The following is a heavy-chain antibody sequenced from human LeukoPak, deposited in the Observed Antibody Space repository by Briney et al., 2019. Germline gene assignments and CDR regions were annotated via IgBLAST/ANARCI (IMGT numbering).Heavy chain of an antibody. D-gene: IGHD2/OR15-2a*01. CDR3: ARQRVGYFSS. CDR1: GFTLSNYA. J-gene: IGHJ5*02. CDR2: MSYDGSHQ. Sequence: GGSLRLSCAASGFTLSNYAMHWVRQAPGKALEWVALMSYDGSHQYYADSVKGLFTISRDNSNNTVFLQMNSLRTEDTAVYYCARQRVGYFSSWGEGTLVTVSS. V-gene: IGHV3-30*17.